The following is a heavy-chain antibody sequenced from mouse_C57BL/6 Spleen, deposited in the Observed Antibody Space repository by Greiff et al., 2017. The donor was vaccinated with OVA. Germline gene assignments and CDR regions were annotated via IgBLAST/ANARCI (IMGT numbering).Heavy chain of an antibody. J-gene: IGHJ2*01. CDR3: ARDLTAQATPFDY. Sequence: EVKLQESGPGLVKPSQSLSLTCSVTGYSITSGYYWNWIRQFPGNKLEWMGYISYDGSNNYNPSLKNRISITRDTSKNQFFLKLNSVTTEDTATYYCARDLTAQATPFDYWGQGTTLTVSS. CDR1: GYSITSGYY. CDR2: ISYDGSN. D-gene: IGHD3-2*02. V-gene: IGHV3-6*01.